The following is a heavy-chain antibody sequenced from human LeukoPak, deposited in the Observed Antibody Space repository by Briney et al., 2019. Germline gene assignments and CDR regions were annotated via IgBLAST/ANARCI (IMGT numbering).Heavy chain of an antibody. CDR3: ARVVPSDGRLDY. V-gene: IGHV3-30*14. J-gene: IGHJ4*02. D-gene: IGHD1-26*01. CDR1: GFTFSSYA. Sequence: GGSLRLSCAASGFTFSSYAMHWVRQAPGKGLEWVAVISYDGSNKYYADSVKGRFTISRDNSKNTLYLQMNSLRAEDTAVYYCARVVPSDGRLDYWGQGTLVTVSS. CDR2: ISYDGSNK.